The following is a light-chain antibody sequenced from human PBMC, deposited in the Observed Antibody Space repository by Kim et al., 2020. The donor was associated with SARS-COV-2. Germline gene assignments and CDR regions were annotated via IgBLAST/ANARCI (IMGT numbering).Light chain of an antibody. CDR1: SGSVSTSYY. V-gene: IGLV8-61*01. CDR2: STN. Sequence: GGTVTLTCGLTSGSVSTSYYPSWYQQTPGQAPRTLIYSTNTRSSGVPDRFSGSILGNKAALTITGAQADDESDYYCVLYMGSDFWVFGGGTQLTVL. CDR3: VLYMGSDFWV. J-gene: IGLJ3*02.